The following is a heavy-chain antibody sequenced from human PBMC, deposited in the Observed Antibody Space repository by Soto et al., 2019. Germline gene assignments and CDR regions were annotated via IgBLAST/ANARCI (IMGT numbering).Heavy chain of an antibody. Sequence: LRLSCAASGFTFSSYGMHWVRQAPGKGLEWVAVIRYDGSNKYYADSVKGRFTISRDNSKNTLYLQMNSLRAEDTAVYYCARDLSGYGSGSYPWFDSWGQGTLVPVSS. CDR3: ARDLSGYGSGSYPWFDS. CDR2: IRYDGSNK. V-gene: IGHV3-33*01. D-gene: IGHD3-10*01. CDR1: GFTFSSYG. J-gene: IGHJ5*01.